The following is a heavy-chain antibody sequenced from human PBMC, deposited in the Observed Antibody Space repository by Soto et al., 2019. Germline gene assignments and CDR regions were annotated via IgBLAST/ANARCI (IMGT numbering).Heavy chain of an antibody. D-gene: IGHD3-10*01. V-gene: IGHV4-30-4*01. CDR2: VFYSGAT. Sequence: PSETLSLTCNVSGGPIKTGDYYWNWIRQPPGKGLEWIGYVFYSGATNYSPSLKSRAAISMDTSKNQFSLSLTSVTAADTAVYYCARAGFSYGHLLFWGQGXLVTVYS. J-gene: IGHJ4*02. CDR3: ARAGFSYGHLLF. CDR1: GGPIKTGDYY.